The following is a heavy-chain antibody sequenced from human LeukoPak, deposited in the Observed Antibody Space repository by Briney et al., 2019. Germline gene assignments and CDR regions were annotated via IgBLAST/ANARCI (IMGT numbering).Heavy chain of an antibody. CDR3: ARAYSYGYDY. D-gene: IGHD5-18*01. CDR2: IWYDGSNK. V-gene: IGHV3-30*02. Sequence: GGSLRLSCVASGFTFSSYGMHWVRQAPGKGLEWVAFIWYDGSNKYYADSVKGRFTISRDNSKNTLSLQMSSLRPDDTAVYYCARAYSYGYDYWGQGTLVTVSS. CDR1: GFTFSSYG. J-gene: IGHJ4*02.